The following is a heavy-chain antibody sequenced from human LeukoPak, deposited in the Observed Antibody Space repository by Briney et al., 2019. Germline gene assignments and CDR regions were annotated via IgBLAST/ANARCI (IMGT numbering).Heavy chain of an antibody. D-gene: IGHD6-19*01. J-gene: IGHJ3*02. V-gene: IGHV3-43D*03. Sequence: GGSLRLSCAASGFTFDDYAMHWVRQAPGKGLEWVSLISWDGGSTYYADSVKGRFTISRDNSKNSLYLQMNSLRAEDTAVYYCARALAAVAAYDAFDIWGQGTMVTVSS. CDR3: ARALAAVAAYDAFDI. CDR1: GFTFDDYA. CDR2: ISWDGGST.